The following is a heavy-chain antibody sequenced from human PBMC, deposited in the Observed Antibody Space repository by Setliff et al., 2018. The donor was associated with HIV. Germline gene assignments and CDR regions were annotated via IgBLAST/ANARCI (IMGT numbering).Heavy chain of an antibody. CDR3: AGGEVRSRYVSSRAPFYHYYYYMDV. J-gene: IGHJ6*03. CDR2: VSSIGNT. Sequence: PSETLSLTCSVSGISINGYYWSWIRQSPRTRLEWIGYVSSIGNTNYNPSLKSRVTISVDTSKNQISLKLTSVTAADTAVYYCAGGEVRSRYVSSRAPFYHYYYYMDVWGKGTTVTVSS. CDR1: GISINGYY. D-gene: IGHD6-13*01. V-gene: IGHV4-59*12.